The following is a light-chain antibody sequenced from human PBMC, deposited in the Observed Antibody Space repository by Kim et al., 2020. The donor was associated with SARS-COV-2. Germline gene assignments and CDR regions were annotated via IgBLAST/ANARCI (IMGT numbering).Light chain of an antibody. V-gene: IGLV3-1*01. CDR1: KLGDKY. CDR2: QHT. J-gene: IGLJ3*02. Sequence: SYVLTQPPSVSVSPGQTASITCSGGKLGDKYAYWYQQKPGQSPVLVIYQHTKRPSGISERFSGSNSGNTATLTISRTQAMDEADYYCQAWDSSTAVFGGGTQLTVL. CDR3: QAWDSSTAV.